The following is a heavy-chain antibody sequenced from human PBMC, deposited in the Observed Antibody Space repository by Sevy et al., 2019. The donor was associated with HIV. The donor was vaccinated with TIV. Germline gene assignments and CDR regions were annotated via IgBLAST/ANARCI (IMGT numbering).Heavy chain of an antibody. D-gene: IGHD6-13*01. CDR2: IGSCNSYR. V-gene: IGHV3-21*01. CDR1: GFSFSSYS. J-gene: IGHJ4*02. CDR3: ARSYSSSWYILYYFEY. Sequence: GGSLRLSCAASGFSFSSYSVSWVRQAPGKGLEWVASIGSCNSYRYYADSVKGRFTISRDNAKNSLFLHMNTLRAEDTAVYYCARSYSSSWYILYYFEYWGQGTPVSVSS.